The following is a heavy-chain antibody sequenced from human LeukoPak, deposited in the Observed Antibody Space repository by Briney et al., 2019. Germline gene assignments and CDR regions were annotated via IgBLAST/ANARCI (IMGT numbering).Heavy chain of an antibody. D-gene: IGHD3-3*01. CDR3: ARDLDDFWSGYPKGDLGAFDI. J-gene: IGHJ3*02. Sequence: SETLSLTCTVSGGSISSYYWSWIRQPPGKGLEWIGYIYYSGSTNYNPSLKSRVTISVDTSKNQFSLKLSSVTAADTAVYYCARDLDDFWSGYPKGDLGAFDIWGQGTMVTVSS. CDR1: GGSISSYY. CDR2: IYYSGST. V-gene: IGHV4-59*01.